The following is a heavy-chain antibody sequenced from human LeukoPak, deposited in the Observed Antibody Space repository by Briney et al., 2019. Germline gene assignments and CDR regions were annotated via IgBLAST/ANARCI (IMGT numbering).Heavy chain of an antibody. CDR2: ISYDGSNK. J-gene: IGHJ4*02. CDR3: ARGSSLDY. V-gene: IGHV3-30-3*01. D-gene: IGHD3-10*01. CDR1: GFTFSSYA. Sequence: RSLRLSCAASGFTFSSYAMHWVRQAPGKGLEWVAVISYDGSNKYYADSVKGRFTISRDNSKNTLYLQMNSLRAEETAVYYCARGSSLDYWGQGTLVTVSS.